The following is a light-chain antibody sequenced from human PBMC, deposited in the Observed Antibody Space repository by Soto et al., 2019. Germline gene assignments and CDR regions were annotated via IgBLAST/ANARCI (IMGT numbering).Light chain of an antibody. CDR3: TSFTNSNTWV. CDR1: SRDIGAYNF. J-gene: IGLJ3*02. Sequence: QSALTQPASVSGPPGQSITISCTGTSRDIGAYNFVSWFQHHPGKAPKLMIYEVSNRPSGVSDRFSGSKSDNTASLTISGLQAEDEADYYCTSFTNSNTWVFGGGTKLTVL. CDR2: EVS. V-gene: IGLV2-14*01.